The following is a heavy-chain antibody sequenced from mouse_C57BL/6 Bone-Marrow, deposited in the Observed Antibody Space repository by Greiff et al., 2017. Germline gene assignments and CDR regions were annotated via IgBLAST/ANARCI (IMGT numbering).Heavy chain of an antibody. Sequence: VHLQQPGAELVKPGASVTLSCKASGYTFTSYWMHWVKQRPGRGLEWIGRIDPNGGGTKYNAKFKSKATLTVDKPSSAAYMLLSSLTSEDSEVYYCASEEEGWFAYWGQGTRVTVSA. CDR1: GYTFTSYW. V-gene: IGHV1-72*01. J-gene: IGHJ3*01. CDR2: IDPNGGGT. CDR3: ASEEEGWFAY.